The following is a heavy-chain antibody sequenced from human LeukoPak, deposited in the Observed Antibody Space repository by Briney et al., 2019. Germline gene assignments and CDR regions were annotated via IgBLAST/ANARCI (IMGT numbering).Heavy chain of an antibody. D-gene: IGHD3-10*01. V-gene: IGHV3-48*03. CDR2: ISSSGSTI. CDR3: ARDWKVRGVIIPFDY. CDR1: GFTFSSYE. J-gene: IGHJ4*02. Sequence: GGSLRLSCAASGFTFSSYEMNWVRQAPGKGLEWVSYISSSGSTIYYADSVKGRFTISRDNAKNSLYLQMNSLRAEDTAVYYCARDWKVRGVIIPFDYWGRGTLVTVSS.